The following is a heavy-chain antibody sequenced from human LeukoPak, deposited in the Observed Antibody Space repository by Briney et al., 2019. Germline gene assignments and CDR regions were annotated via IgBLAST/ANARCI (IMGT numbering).Heavy chain of an antibody. D-gene: IGHD5-18*01. Sequence: ASVKVSCKASGYTFTSYDINWVRQATGQGLEWMGWMNPNSGNTGYAQKFQGRVTMTRNTSISTAYMELSSLRSEDTAVYYCARGPGWVGNSYGTDWGQGTLVTVSS. CDR2: MNPNSGNT. CDR3: ARGPGWVGNSYGTD. J-gene: IGHJ4*02. CDR1: GYTFTSYD. V-gene: IGHV1-8*01.